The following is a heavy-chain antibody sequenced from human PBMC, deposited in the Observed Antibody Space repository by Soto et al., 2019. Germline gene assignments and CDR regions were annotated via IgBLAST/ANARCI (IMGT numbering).Heavy chain of an antibody. J-gene: IGHJ4*02. Sequence: SETLSLTCTVSGGSISSYYWSWVRQPPGKGLEWIGYIYYSGNTNYNSSLRSRVTISLDTSKNQFSLKLSSVTAADTAVYYCARGQSTWNYWGQGTLVTVSS. D-gene: IGHD1-1*01. CDR2: IYYSGNT. V-gene: IGHV4-59*08. CDR3: ARGQSTWNY. CDR1: GGSISSYY.